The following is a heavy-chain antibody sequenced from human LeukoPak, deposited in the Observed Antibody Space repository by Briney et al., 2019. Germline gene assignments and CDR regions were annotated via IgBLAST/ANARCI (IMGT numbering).Heavy chain of an antibody. CDR3: AYYGSGSYYNYFDY. J-gene: IGHJ4*02. V-gene: IGHV3-21*01. CDR1: GFTFSSYS. Sequence: PGGSLRFSCAASGFTFSSYSMNWVRQAPGKGLEWVSSISSSSSYIYYADSVKGRFTISRDNAKNSLYLQMNSLRAEDTAVYYCAYYGSGSYYNYFDYWGQGTLVTVSS. D-gene: IGHD3-10*01. CDR2: ISSSSSYI.